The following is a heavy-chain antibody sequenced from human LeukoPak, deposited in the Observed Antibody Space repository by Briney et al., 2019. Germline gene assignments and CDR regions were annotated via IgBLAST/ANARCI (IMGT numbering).Heavy chain of an antibody. Sequence: GGSLRLSCAASGFTFSSYAMHWVRQAPGKGLEWVAVISYDGSNKYYADSVKGRFTISIDNSKNTLYLQMNSLRAEDTAVYYCTTPVATNWFDPWGQGTLVTVSS. CDR3: TTPVATNWFDP. D-gene: IGHD2-15*01. J-gene: IGHJ5*02. CDR2: ISYDGSNK. CDR1: GFTFSSYA. V-gene: IGHV3-30*01.